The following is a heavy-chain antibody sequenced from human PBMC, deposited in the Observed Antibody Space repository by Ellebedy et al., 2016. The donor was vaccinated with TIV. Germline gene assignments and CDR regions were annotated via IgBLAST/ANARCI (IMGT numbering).Heavy chain of an antibody. V-gene: IGHV3-66*01. CDR1: GYTFTTYD. CDR3: ARDPGHGMDV. CDR2: IYNNGET. Sequence: SCXASGYTFTTYDISWVRQAPGKGLEWVSVIYNNGETYYGDSVKGRFIISRDNSKNTVDLRMDNVNAEDTGIYYCARDPGHGMDVWGQGTTVIVSS. J-gene: IGHJ6*02.